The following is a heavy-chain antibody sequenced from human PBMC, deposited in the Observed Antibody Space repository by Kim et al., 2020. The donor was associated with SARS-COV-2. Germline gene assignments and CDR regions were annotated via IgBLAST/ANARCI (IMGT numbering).Heavy chain of an antibody. V-gene: IGHV3-7*04. J-gene: IGHJ4*02. CDR2: DGSAK. Sequence: DGSAKFYVDSLKGRFIISRDNAKMSVYLQMNSLRAEDTGVYYCTRSIDYWGRGTLVTVSS. CDR3: TRSIDY.